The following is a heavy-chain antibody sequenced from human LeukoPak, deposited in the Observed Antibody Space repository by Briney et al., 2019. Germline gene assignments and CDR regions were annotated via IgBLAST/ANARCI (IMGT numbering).Heavy chain of an antibody. CDR3: ARFGNQLLSLYYMDV. Sequence: GGSLRLSCAASGFTFSSYAMHWVRQAPGKGLEWVAVISYDGSNKYYADSVKGRFTISRDNSKNTLYLQMNSLRAEDTAVYYCARFGNQLLSLYYMDVWGKGTTVTVSS. CDR2: ISYDGSNK. J-gene: IGHJ6*03. D-gene: IGHD2-2*01. V-gene: IGHV3-30-3*01. CDR1: GFTFSSYA.